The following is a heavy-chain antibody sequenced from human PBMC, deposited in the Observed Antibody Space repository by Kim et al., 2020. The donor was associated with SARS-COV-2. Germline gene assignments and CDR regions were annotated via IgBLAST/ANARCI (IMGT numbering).Heavy chain of an antibody. CDR1: GFTFSSYG. CDR3: ARDGVEVLRYFDWSLGGLNYYYYMDV. J-gene: IGHJ6*03. D-gene: IGHD3-9*01. Sequence: GGSLRLSCAASGFTFSSYGMHWVRQAPGKGLEWVAVIWYDGSYKYYADSVKGRFTISRDNSKNTLYLQMNSLRAEDTAVYYCARDGVEVLRYFDWSLGGLNYYYYMDVWGKGTTVTVSS. CDR2: IWYDGSYK. V-gene: IGHV3-33*01.